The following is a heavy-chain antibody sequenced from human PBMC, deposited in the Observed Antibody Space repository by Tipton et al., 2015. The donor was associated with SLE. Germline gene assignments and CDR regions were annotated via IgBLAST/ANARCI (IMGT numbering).Heavy chain of an antibody. D-gene: IGHD3-3*01. V-gene: IGHV1-69*01. J-gene: IGHJ6*03. CDR3: ARVNYDFWSGSTAWYYMDV. CDR2: IIPIFGTA. CDR1: GGTFSSYA. Sequence: QSGAEVKKPGSSVKVSCKASGGTFSSYAISWVRQAPGQGLEWMGGIIPIFGTANYAQKFQGRVTITADESTSTAYMELSSLRSEDTAVYYCARVNYDFWSGSTAWYYMDVWGKGTTVTVSS.